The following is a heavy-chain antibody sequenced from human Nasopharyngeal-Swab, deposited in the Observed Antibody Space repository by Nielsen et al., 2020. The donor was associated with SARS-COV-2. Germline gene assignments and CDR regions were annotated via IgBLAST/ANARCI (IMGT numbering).Heavy chain of an antibody. Sequence: GESLKISCAASGFTFSDYYMSWIRQAPGKGLEWVSYISSSGSTIYYADSVKGRLTISRDNAKNSLYLQMNSLRAEDTAVYYCATAGVSVRSYYFDYWGQGTLVTVSS. J-gene: IGHJ4*02. V-gene: IGHV3-11*04. CDR2: ISSSGSTI. D-gene: IGHD3-10*02. CDR1: GFTFSDYY. CDR3: ATAGVSVRSYYFDY.